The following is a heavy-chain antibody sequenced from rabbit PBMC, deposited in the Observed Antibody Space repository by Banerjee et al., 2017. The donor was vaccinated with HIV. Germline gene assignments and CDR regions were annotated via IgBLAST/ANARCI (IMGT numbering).Heavy chain of an antibody. CDR1: GIDFSSYYR. J-gene: IGHJ4*01. Sequence: QQHLEESGGGLVKPGGTLTLTCKASGIDFSSYYRMCWVRQAPGRGLELIACIYTTSGSTWYASWVNGRFTISRSTSLNTVDLQMTSLTAADTATYFCARDQDIAYAGGPFNLWGQGTLVTVS. D-gene: IGHD4-2*01. CDR2: IYTTSGST. V-gene: IGHV1S43*01. CDR3: ARDQDIAYAGGPFNL.